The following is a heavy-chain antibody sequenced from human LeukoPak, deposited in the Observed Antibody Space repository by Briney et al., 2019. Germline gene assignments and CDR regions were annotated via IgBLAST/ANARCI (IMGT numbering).Heavy chain of an antibody. J-gene: IGHJ4*02. Sequence: GGSLRLSCAASGFTFSSYAMSWVRQAPGKGLEWVSSISNSSSYIYYADSVKGRFTISRDNAKNSLYLQMNSLRAEDTAVYYCARETSGRYYDYWGQGTLVTVSS. CDR2: ISNSSSYI. CDR3: ARETSGRYYDY. V-gene: IGHV3-21*01. D-gene: IGHD1-26*01. CDR1: GFTFSSYA.